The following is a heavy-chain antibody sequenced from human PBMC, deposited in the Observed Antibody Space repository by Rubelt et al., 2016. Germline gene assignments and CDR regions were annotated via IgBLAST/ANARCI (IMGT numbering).Heavy chain of an antibody. CDR2: INHRGRT. J-gene: IGHJ5*02. CDR3: ARGLARAAAAPRRLWFDP. V-gene: IGHV4-34*01. CDR1: GGSFSGYY. D-gene: IGHD6-13*01. Sequence: QVQLQQWGAGLLKPSETLSLTCAVYGGSFSGYYWSWIRQPPGKGLAWIVEINHRGRTNSNPSLKSRVTISVYTSKNQFSLKLSSVTAADTAVYYCARGLARAAAAPRRLWFDPWGQGTLVTVSS.